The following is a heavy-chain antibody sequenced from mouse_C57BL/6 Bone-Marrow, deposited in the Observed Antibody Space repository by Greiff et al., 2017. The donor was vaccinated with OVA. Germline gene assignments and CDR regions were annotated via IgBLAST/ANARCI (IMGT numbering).Heavy chain of an antibody. V-gene: IGHV1-52*01. Sequence: QVQLQQPGAELVRPGSSVKLSCKASGYTFTSYWMHWVKQRPVQGLEWIGNIEPSDSDTNYNQKFKDKATLTVATSSSPAFMQLSSLTSEDSADYYGARGGGRQLSLRPFSYWGKGTLVTVSS. CDR1: GYTFTSYW. D-gene: IGHD3-2*02. CDR3: ARGGGRQLSLRPFSY. CDR2: IEPSDSDT. J-gene: IGHJ3*01.